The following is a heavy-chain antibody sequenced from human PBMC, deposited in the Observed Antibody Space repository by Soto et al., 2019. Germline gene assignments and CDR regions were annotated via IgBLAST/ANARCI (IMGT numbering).Heavy chain of an antibody. Sequence: GGSLRLSCAASGFTFSSYGMHWVRQAPGKGLEWVAVIWYDGSNKYYADSVKGRFTISRDNSKNTLYLQMNSLRAEDTAVYYCERAYVPFFLGYNSLVPWGQGTLVTVSS. CDR3: ERAYVPFFLGYNSLVP. V-gene: IGHV3-33*01. CDR1: GFTFSSYG. J-gene: IGHJ5*02. D-gene: IGHD3-16*01. CDR2: IWYDGSNK.